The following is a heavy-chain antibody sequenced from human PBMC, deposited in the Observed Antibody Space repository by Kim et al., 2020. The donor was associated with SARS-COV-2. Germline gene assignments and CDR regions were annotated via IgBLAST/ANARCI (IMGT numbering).Heavy chain of an antibody. CDR3: ARGPIAAAGTSDY. Sequence: YAQRLQGRVTMTTDTSTSTAYMELRSLRSDDTAVYYCARGPIAAAGTSDYWGQGTLVTVSS. D-gene: IGHD6-13*01. V-gene: IGHV1-18*01. J-gene: IGHJ4*02.